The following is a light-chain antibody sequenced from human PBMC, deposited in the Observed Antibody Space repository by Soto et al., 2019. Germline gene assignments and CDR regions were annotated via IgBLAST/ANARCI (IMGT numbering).Light chain of an antibody. CDR3: QQYVNSPYT. CDR2: GAS. Sequence: EIVLTQSPGTLSLSPGERATLSCRASQSVSSSYLAWYQQKPGQTPRLLIYGASSRAAGIPDRFSGSGSGTGFTLTISGLEPEDFAVYYCQQYVNSPYTFGQGTKLEIK. CDR1: QSVSSSY. J-gene: IGKJ2*01. V-gene: IGKV3-20*01.